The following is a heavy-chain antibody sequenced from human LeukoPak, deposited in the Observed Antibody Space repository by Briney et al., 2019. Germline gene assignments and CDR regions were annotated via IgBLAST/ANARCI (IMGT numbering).Heavy chain of an antibody. Sequence: GGSLRLSCAASGFTFSSYAMSWVRQAPGKGLEWVSAISGSGGSTYYADSVKGRFTISRDNTKNTLYLQMNSLRAEDTAVYYCAKVYSSSWYFDYWGQGTLVTVSS. CDR3: AKVYSSSWYFDY. CDR2: ISGSGGST. V-gene: IGHV3-23*01. CDR1: GFTFSSYA. J-gene: IGHJ4*02. D-gene: IGHD6-13*01.